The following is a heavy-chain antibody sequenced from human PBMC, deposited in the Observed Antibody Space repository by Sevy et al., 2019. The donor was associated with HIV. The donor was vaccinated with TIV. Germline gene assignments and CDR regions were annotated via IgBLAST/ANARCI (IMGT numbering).Heavy chain of an antibody. CDR3: ARGPGRWIRHPYFDY. V-gene: IGHV3-30-3*01. Sequence: GGSLRLSCAASGFTFSSYGMNWVRQAPGKGLEWVAVITYDGSNKYYEDAVKGRFTISRDNSKNTLYLQMNSLRAEDTAVYYCARGPGRWIRHPYFDYWGQGTLVTVSS. CDR1: GFTFSSYG. CDR2: ITYDGSNK. J-gene: IGHJ4*02. D-gene: IGHD5-18*01.